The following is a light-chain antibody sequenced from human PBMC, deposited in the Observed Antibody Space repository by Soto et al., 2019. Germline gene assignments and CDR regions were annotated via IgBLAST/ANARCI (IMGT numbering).Light chain of an antibody. CDR1: SSVVGGYNY. CDR3: SSYTSSSSYV. V-gene: IGLV2-14*01. CDR2: DVS. Sequence: QSALTQPASVSGSPGQSITISCTGTSSVVGGYNYVSWYQQYPGKAPKLMIYDVSNRPSGVSNRFSGSKSGNTASLTISGLQAEVVADYYCSSYTSSSSYVFVTGTKVPVL. J-gene: IGLJ1*01.